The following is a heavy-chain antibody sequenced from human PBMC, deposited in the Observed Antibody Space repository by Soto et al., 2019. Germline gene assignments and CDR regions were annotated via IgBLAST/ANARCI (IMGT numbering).Heavy chain of an antibody. CDR1: GFTFSNYA. CDR2: ISYDGRNK. D-gene: IGHD5-18*01. CDR3: YVDTAINWFDP. V-gene: IGHV3-30*04. Sequence: QVQVVESGGGVVQPGRSLRLSCTASGFTFSNYAMHWVRQAPGKGLEWVAVISYDGRNKYHADSVKGRFTISRDNSKNTLYLLMDSLRTEDTAVYYCYVDTAINWFDPWGQGTLVTVSS. J-gene: IGHJ5*02.